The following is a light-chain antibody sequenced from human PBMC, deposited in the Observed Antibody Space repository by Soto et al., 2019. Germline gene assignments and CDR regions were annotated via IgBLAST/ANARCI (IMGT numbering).Light chain of an antibody. CDR1: QTVRNNY. Sequence: EIVLTRSPGTLSLSPGERATLSCRASQTVRNNYLAWYQQKPGQAPRLLIYGASSRATGIPDRFSGSGSGTDFTLTISRLEPEDFAVYYCQQYGSSPRTFCQRTKVDIK. V-gene: IGKV3-20*01. J-gene: IGKJ1*01. CDR3: QQYGSSPRT. CDR2: GAS.